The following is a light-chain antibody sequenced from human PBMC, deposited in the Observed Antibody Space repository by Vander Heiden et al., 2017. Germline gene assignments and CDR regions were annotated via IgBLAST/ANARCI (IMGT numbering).Light chain of an antibody. CDR3: QSYDSSRSGPVV. J-gene: IGLJ2*01. V-gene: IGLV1-40*01. CDR2: GNS. CDR1: SSNIGAGYD. Sequence: QSVLPQPPSVSGAPGQRVTIPCPGSSSNIGAGYDVHWYQQLPGTAPKLLIYGNSNRPSGVPDRFSGSKSGTSASLAITGLQAEDEADYYCQSYDSSRSGPVVFGGGTKLTVL.